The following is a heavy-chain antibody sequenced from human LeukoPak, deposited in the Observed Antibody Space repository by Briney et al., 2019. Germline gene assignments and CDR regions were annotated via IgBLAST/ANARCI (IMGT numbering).Heavy chain of an antibody. CDR2: ISYNGINE. Sequence: GGSLRLSCAASGFSFSDYNMHWVRQAPGKGLEWMAVISYNGINEYYADSVKGRFTISRDNSKNTLYLQMNSLRVDDTAVYYCARRDIVVVVSASDYWGQGTLVTVSS. D-gene: IGHD2-15*01. J-gene: IGHJ4*02. CDR3: ARRDIVVVVSASDY. V-gene: IGHV3-30*03. CDR1: GFSFSDYN.